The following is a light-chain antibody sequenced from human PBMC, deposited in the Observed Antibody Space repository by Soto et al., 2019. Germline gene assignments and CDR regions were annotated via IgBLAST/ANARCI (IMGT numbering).Light chain of an antibody. Sequence: EIVLTQSPATLSLSPGERATLSCRASQSVSSYLAWYQQKPGQVPRLLIYDASNRATGIPARFSGSGSGTXXXXXXXXXXXXDFAVYXCQQCSNWPFTFGPGTKVDIK. CDR1: QSVSSY. J-gene: IGKJ3*01. CDR3: QQCSNWPFT. CDR2: DAS. V-gene: IGKV3-11*01.